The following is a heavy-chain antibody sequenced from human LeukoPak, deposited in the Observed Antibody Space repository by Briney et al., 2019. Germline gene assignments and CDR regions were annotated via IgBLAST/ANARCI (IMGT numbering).Heavy chain of an antibody. CDR1: GGSFSGYY. D-gene: IGHD6-13*01. J-gene: IGHJ6*02. V-gene: IGHV4-34*01. CDR2: ISHSGST. Sequence: SETLSLTCAVYGGSFSGYYWTWIRQPPGKGLEWIGEISHSGSTNYNPSLKSRVTISVDTSKNQFSLKLSSVTAADTAVYYCARDRAGYSSTYPDVWGQGTTVTVSS. CDR3: ARDRAGYSSTYPDV.